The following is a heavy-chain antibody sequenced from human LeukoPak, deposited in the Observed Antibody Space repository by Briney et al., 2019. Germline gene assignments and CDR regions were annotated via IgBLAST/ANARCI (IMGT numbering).Heavy chain of an antibody. CDR2: IYPGDSDP. V-gene: IGHV5-51*01. CDR1: GYSFTSYC. Sequence: GESLKISCKGSGYSFTSYCIGWVRQMPGKGLEWMGIIYPGDSDPRYSPSFQGQVTISVDKSISTAYLQWSSLKASDTAIYYCAGLFYYDSSGYYGAYWGQGTLVTVSS. J-gene: IGHJ4*02. CDR3: AGLFYYDSSGYYGAY. D-gene: IGHD3-22*01.